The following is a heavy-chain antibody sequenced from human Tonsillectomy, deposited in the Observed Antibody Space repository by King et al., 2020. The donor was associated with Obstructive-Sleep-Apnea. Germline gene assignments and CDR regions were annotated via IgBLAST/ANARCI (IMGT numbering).Heavy chain of an antibody. CDR3: AKDKIGVIRPHKNDFDY. V-gene: IGHV3-30*02. Sequence: QLVQSGGGVVQPGGSLRLSCAASGFTFSSYAIHWVRQAPGRGLEWVAFIRYDGREKYYADSVKGRFAISRDNSEKTVYLQMNSLRAEDTAVYYCAKDKIGVIRPHKNDFDYWGQGTLVTVSS. J-gene: IGHJ4*02. CDR2: IRYDGREK. D-gene: IGHD2/OR15-2a*01. CDR1: GFTFSSYA.